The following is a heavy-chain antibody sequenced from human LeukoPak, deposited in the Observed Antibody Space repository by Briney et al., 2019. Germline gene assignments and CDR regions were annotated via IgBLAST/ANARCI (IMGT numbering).Heavy chain of an antibody. Sequence: GGSLRLSCLTSGFTLSTNAMSWVRQAPGKGLEWISGISGSGASTYYADSVRGRFTISRDNSKNTLYLQMNSLRAEDTAVYSCARGYCTSSSCYNDYWGQGTLVTVSS. J-gene: IGHJ4*02. CDR2: ISGSGAST. CDR3: ARGYCTSSSCYNDY. CDR1: GFTLSTNA. D-gene: IGHD2-2*02. V-gene: IGHV3-23*01.